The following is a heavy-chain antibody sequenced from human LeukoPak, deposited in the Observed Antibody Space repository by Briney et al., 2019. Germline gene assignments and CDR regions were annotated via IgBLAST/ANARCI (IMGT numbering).Heavy chain of an antibody. V-gene: IGHV3-74*01. CDR1: GFTLSNYW. CDR2: INTDVSST. J-gene: IGHJ5*02. CDR3: AKGSDYGDYGVPLNNWFDP. D-gene: IGHD4-17*01. Sequence: GGSLRLCCAASGFTLSNYWMHWVRQAPGKGLVWVSRINTDVSSTNYADSVKGRFAISRDNAKNSLYLQMNSLRAEDTALYYCAKGSDYGDYGVPLNNWFDPWGQGTLVTVSS.